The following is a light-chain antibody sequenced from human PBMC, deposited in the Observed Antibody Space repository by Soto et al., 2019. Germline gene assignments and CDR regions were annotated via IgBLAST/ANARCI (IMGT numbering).Light chain of an antibody. Sequence: IVMTQSPATLSVSPVESATLSCRASQRVSSNVAWYQQKPGQAPRLLLYGASARATGVPPRFSGSGSGTQFTLTISSLQSEDFAVYYCQQYNNWRQTFGQGTKVDIK. J-gene: IGKJ1*01. CDR2: GAS. V-gene: IGKV3-15*01. CDR3: QQYNNWRQT. CDR1: QRVSSN.